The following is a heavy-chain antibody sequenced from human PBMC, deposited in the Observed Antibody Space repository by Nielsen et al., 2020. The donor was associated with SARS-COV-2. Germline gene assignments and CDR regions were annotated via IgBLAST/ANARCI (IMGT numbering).Heavy chain of an antibody. J-gene: IGHJ5*02. D-gene: IGHD3-3*01. V-gene: IGHV4-39*07. CDR1: GGSISSSSYY. Sequence: SETLSLTCTVSGGSISSSSYYWGWIRQPPGKGLEWIGSIYYSGSTYYNPSLKSRVTISVDTSKNQFSLKLSSVTAADTAVYYCARAIRITIFGVVGWFDPWGQGTLVTVSS. CDR2: IYYSGST. CDR3: ARAIRITIFGVVGWFDP.